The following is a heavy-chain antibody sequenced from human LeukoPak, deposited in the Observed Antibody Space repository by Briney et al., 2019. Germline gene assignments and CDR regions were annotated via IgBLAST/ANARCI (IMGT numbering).Heavy chain of an antibody. D-gene: IGHD1-1*01. CDR1: RFTFRDHF. V-gene: IGHV3-11*04. J-gene: IGHJ6*03. CDR3: ARDYWNDGYMDV. CDR2: ISSSGSDT. Sequence: PGGSLRLSCAASRFTFRDHFMSWIRQPPGKGLEYVSYISSSGSDTYYSDSVKGRFTVSRDNAKNSLYLQMNSLRAEDTAVYYCARDYWNDGYMDVWGKGTTVTVSS.